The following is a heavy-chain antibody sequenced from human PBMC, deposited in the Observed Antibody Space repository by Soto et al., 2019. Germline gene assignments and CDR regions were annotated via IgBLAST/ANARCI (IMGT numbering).Heavy chain of an antibody. Sequence: QVHLVQSGAEVKKPGASVKVSCKVYGYTLSELCIHWVRQAPGKGLEWMGTFDPAHGERSYSQSFQGRVTMTEDTSTDTAYMDLRNLRSEDTAMYYCAPGYSGYDLLLLDFLGQGTLVAVYS. CDR3: APGYSGYDLLLLDF. CDR1: GYTLSELC. CDR2: FDPAHGER. V-gene: IGHV1-24*01. D-gene: IGHD5-12*01. J-gene: IGHJ4*02.